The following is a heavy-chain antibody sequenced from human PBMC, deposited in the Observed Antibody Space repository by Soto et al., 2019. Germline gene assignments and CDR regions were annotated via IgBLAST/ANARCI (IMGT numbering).Heavy chain of an antibody. CDR1: GFTFSDYY. CDR2: ISGGGDTI. Sequence: GGSLGLSCAASGFTFSDYYMNWIRQAPGKGLEWFSYISGGGDTIYYADSVKGRFTISRDNAKNSLYLQMNSLRAEDTAVYYCTRGPESDYWGQGTLVTVSS. J-gene: IGHJ4*02. CDR3: TRGPESDY. V-gene: IGHV3-11*01. D-gene: IGHD3-10*01.